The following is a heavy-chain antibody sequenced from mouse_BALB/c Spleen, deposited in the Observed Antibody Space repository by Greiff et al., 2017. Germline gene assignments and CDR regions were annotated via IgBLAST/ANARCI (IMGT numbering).Heavy chain of an antibody. J-gene: IGHJ4*01. V-gene: IGHV5-6*01. CDR3: ARHKTDAMDY. CDR2: ISSGGSYT. Sequence: EVMLVESGGDLVKPGGSLKLSCAASGFTFSSYGMSWVRQTPDKRLEWVATISSGGSYTYYPDSVKGRFTISRDNAKNTLYLQMSSLKSEDTAMYYCARHKTDAMDYWGQGTSVTVSS. CDR1: GFTFSSYG.